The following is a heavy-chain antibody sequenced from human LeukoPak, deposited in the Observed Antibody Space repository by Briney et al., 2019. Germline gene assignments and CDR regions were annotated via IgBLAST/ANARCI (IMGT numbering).Heavy chain of an antibody. CDR2: IKQDGSEK. J-gene: IGHJ4*02. Sequence: GGSLRLSCAASGFTFSSYWMTWVRQAPGKGLEWVANIKQDGSEKYYVDSVKGRFTISRDNAKNSLYLQMNSLRAEDAAVYYCARGMSSGYDFDYWGQGTLVTVSS. CDR1: GFTFSSYW. CDR3: ARGMSSGYDFDY. V-gene: IGHV3-7*01. D-gene: IGHD5-12*01.